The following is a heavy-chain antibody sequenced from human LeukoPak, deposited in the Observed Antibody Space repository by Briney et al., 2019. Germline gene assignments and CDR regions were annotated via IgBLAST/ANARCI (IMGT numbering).Heavy chain of an antibody. V-gene: IGHV4-34*01. Sequence: ETLSLTCAVYGGSFSGYYWSWIRQPPGKGLEWIGEINHSGSTNYNPSLKSRVTISVDTSKNQFSLKLSSVTAADAAVYYCARETGYDFWSGQSYYYYMDVWGKGTTVTVSS. D-gene: IGHD3-3*01. J-gene: IGHJ6*03. CDR1: GGSFSGYY. CDR3: ARETGYDFWSGQSYYYYMDV. CDR2: INHSGST.